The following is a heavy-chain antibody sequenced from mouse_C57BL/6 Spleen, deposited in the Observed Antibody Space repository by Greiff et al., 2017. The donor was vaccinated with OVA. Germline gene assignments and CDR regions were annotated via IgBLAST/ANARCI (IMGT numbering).Heavy chain of an antibody. V-gene: IGHV1-64*01. CDR2: IHPNSGST. D-gene: IGHD1-1*01. CDR3: AREDHYYGSSLDY. CDR1: GYTFTSYW. Sequence: QVQLQQPGAELVKPGASVKLSCKASGYTFTSYWMHWVKQRPGQGLEWIGMIHPNSGSTNYNEKFKSKATLTVDKSSSTAYMQLSSLTSEDSAVYYCAREDHYYGSSLDYWGQGTTLTVSS. J-gene: IGHJ2*01.